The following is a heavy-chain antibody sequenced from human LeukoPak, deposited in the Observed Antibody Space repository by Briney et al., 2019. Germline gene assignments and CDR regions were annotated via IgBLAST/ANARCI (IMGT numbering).Heavy chain of an antibody. CDR1: GFTVSSNF. D-gene: IGHD3-10*01. J-gene: IGHJ4*02. CDR2: IYSGGST. CDR3: ARGNYYGAGTSNLFDY. V-gene: IGHV3-66*01. Sequence: GGSLRLSCAASGFTVSSNFMTWVRQAPGQGLEWVSVIYSGGSTYYADSVKDRFTISRDNSKNTLSLQMNSLRAEDTAVYYCARGNYYGAGTSNLFDYWGQGTLVTVSS.